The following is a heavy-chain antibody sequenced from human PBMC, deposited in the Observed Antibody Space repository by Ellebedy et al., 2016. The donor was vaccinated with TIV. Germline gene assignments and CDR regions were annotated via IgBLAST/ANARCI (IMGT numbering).Heavy chain of an antibody. CDR2: IDPSDPYS. CDR3: ARHELGSNAAFDY. D-gene: IGHD7-27*01. CDR1: GYSFIHFW. J-gene: IGHJ4*02. V-gene: IGHV5-10-1*01. Sequence: GESLKISXKGSGYSFIHFWITWVRQRPRKGLEWMGRIDPSDPYSNNRPSFQGHVTISTDKSITTAYLQWSSLQASDTAIYYCARHELGSNAAFDYWGQGTLVTVSS.